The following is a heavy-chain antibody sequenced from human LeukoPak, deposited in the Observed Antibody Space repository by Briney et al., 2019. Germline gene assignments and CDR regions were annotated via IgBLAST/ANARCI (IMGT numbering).Heavy chain of an antibody. CDR3: AKDLWFGEPTDGMDV. Sequence: GGSLRLSCAASGFTFSSYAMSWVRQAPGKGLEWVSAISGSGGSTYYVDSVKGRFTISRDNSKNTLYLQMNSLKAEDTAVYYCAKDLWFGEPTDGMDVWGKGTTVTVSS. CDR2: ISGSGGST. D-gene: IGHD3-10*01. J-gene: IGHJ6*04. CDR1: GFTFSSYA. V-gene: IGHV3-23*01.